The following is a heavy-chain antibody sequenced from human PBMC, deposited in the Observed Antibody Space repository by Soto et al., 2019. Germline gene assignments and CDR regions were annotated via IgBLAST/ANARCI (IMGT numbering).Heavy chain of an antibody. V-gene: IGHV1-69*11. J-gene: IGHJ6*02. D-gene: IGHD4-4*01. Sequence: SVKVSCKASGGTFSSYAISWVRQAPGQGLEWMGRIIPFIGTANYAQKFQGRVTITADESTSTAYMELTSLRSEDTAVYYCARVVMTTAPASYYYGMDVWGQGTTVPVSS. CDR3: ARVVMTTAPASYYYGMDV. CDR2: IIPFIGTA. CDR1: GGTFSSYA.